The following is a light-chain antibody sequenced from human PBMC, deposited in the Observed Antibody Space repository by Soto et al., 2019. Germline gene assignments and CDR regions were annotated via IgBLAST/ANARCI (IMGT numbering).Light chain of an antibody. J-gene: IGKJ5*01. CDR3: QQRTNWPRTT. V-gene: IGKV3-11*01. CDR2: DAS. Sequence: EVVMTQSPAPLDSSSGGRATRSCRASQSVSNFLAWYQQKPGQAPRLLIYDASNRATGIPARFSGSGSGTDFTLTIRSLEPEDFAIYYCQQRTNWPRTTFGHGTRLEIK. CDR1: QSVSNF.